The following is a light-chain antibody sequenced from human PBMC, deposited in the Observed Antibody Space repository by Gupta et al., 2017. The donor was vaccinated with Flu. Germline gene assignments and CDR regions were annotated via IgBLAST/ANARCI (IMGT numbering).Light chain of an antibody. V-gene: IGKV1-39*01. CDR3: QQTYTAPLT. CDR2: AAS. CDR1: QSISTY. Sequence: DVQMTQSPSSLSASVGDRITITCRAGQSISTYLNWYQQKPGRAPRLLIYAASRLKSGVPSRFSGSGSGTDFSLTISRLQPEDFGTYYCQQTYTAPLTFGGGTKVEI. J-gene: IGKJ4*01.